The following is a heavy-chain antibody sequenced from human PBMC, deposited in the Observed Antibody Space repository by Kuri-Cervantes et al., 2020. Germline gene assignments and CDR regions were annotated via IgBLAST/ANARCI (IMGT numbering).Heavy chain of an antibody. J-gene: IGHJ6*02. V-gene: IGHV1-46*01. Sequence: ASVKVSCKASGYTFTSYDINWVRQATGQGLEWMGIINPSGGSTSYAQKFQGRVTMTRDTSTSTVYMELSSLRSEDTAVYYCAREGAITMLDFNPRYYYYYYGMDVWGQGTTVTVSS. D-gene: IGHD3-10*02. CDR2: INPSGGST. CDR1: GYTFTSYD. CDR3: AREGAITMLDFNPRYYYYYYGMDV.